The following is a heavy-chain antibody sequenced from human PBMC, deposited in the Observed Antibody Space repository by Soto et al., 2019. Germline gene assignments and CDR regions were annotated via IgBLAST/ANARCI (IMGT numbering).Heavy chain of an antibody. CDR2: IYYSGST. D-gene: IGHD3-10*01. CDR1: GGSISSSSYY. J-gene: IGHJ4*02. V-gene: IGHV4-39*01. Sequence: SETLSLTCTVSGGSISSSSYYWGWIRQPPGKGLEWIGSIYYSGSTYYNPSLKSRVTISVDTSKNQFSLKLSSVTAADTAVYYCARQGPLITMVRGVIAVNVDYWGQGTLVTVSS. CDR3: ARQGPLITMVRGVIAVNVDY.